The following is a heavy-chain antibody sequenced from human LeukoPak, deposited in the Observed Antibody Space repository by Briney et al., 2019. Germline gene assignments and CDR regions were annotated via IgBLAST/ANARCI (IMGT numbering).Heavy chain of an antibody. V-gene: IGHV3-23*01. J-gene: IGHJ4*02. CDR1: GFTFSAYT. CDR2: VRGSGTVT. D-gene: IGHD2-15*01. CDR3: SKLIVVDTYYFDS. Sequence: GGSLRLSCAASGFTFSAYTMGWVRQAPGKGLEWVSAVRGSGTVTFYADSVKGRFTISRDNSKNTPYLHMSSLRDEDTAIYYCSKLIVVDTYYFDSWGQGTLVTVSS.